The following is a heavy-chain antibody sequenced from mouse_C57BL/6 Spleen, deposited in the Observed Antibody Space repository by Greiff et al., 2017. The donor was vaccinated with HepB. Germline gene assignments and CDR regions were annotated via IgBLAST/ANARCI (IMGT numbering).Heavy chain of an antibody. CDR3: ASSGGFAY. CDR1: GYAFTNYL. V-gene: IGHV1-54*01. Sequence: QVQLQQSGAELVRPGTSVKVSCKASGYAFTNYLIEWVKQRPGQGLEWIGVINPGSGGTNYNEKFKGKATLTADKSSSTAYMQLSSLTSEDSAVYFCASSGGFAYWGQGTLVTVSA. CDR2: INPGSGGT. D-gene: IGHD3-2*02. J-gene: IGHJ3*01.